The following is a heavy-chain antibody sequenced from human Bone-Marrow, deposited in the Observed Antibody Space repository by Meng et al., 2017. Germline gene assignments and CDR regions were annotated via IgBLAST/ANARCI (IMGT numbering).Heavy chain of an antibody. D-gene: IGHD1-26*01. J-gene: IGHJ5*02. CDR3: SVGELLPTWFDP. CDR1: GGSISSSSYS. V-gene: IGHV4-39*01. CDR2: FYYSGST. Sequence: QLQLQESGPGLVKHSETLSLTCTVSGGSISSSSYSWGWIRQPPGKGLEWIESFYYSGSTFSNPSLKNRVTISVDTSKNQFSLKLSSVTAADTAVYYCSVGELLPTWFDPWGQGTLVTVSS.